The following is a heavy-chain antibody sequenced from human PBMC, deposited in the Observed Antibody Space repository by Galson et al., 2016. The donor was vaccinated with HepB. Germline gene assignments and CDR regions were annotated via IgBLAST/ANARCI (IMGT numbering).Heavy chain of an antibody. V-gene: IGHV3-7*03. CDR2: IKQDGSER. J-gene: IGHJ4*02. CDR3: AHAPNLYYFDN. Sequence: CTVSGGSINSYYWSWVRQAPGKGLEWVANIKQDGSERYYVDSVKGRFTISRDNAKNSLYLQMNSLRVEDTAVYYCAHAPNLYYFDNWGQGTLVTASS. CDR1: GGSINSYY. D-gene: IGHD2-2*01.